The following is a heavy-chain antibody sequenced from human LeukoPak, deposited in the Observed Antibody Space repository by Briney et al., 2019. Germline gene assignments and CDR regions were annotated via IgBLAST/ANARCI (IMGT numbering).Heavy chain of an antibody. Sequence: SETLSLTCTVSGGSISNYYWSWIRQPPGKGLEGIGFMYDSGSTNYNPSLKSRVTISVDTSRNQFALKLSPVTAADTAVYYCARTKKQQLVDSFVYWGQETLVTVSS. V-gene: IGHV4-59*08. J-gene: IGHJ4*02. CDR1: GGSISNYY. CDR3: ARTKKQQLVDSFVY. CDR2: MYDSGST. D-gene: IGHD6-13*01.